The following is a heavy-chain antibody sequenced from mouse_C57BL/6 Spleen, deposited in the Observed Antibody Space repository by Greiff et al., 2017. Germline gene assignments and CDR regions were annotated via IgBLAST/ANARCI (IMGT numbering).Heavy chain of an antibody. J-gene: IGHJ2*01. V-gene: IGHV1-62-2*01. Sequence: QVQLQQSGAELVKPGASVKLSCKASGYTFTEYTIHWVKQRSGQGLEWIGWFYPGSGSIKYNEKFKDKDTLTADKSSSTVYMELSRLTSEDSAVYFCARHEDRDYDYDGYFDYWGQGTTLTVSS. CDR3: ARHEDRDYDYDGYFDY. CDR1: GYTFTEYT. CDR2: FYPGSGSI. D-gene: IGHD2-4*01.